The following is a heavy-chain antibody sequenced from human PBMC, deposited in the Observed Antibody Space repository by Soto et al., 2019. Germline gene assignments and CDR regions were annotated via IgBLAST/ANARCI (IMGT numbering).Heavy chain of an antibody. V-gene: IGHV2-5*02. CDR3: AHRMTTVTETGAFDI. Sequence: QITLKESGPTLVKPTQTLTLTCTFSGFSLSTSGVGVGWIRQPPGKALEWLALIYWDDDKRYSPSLKSRLTITKDTSKNQVVLTMTNMDPVDTATYYCAHRMTTVTETGAFDIWGQGTMVTVSS. CDR2: IYWDDDK. D-gene: IGHD4-17*01. J-gene: IGHJ3*02. CDR1: GFSLSTSGVG.